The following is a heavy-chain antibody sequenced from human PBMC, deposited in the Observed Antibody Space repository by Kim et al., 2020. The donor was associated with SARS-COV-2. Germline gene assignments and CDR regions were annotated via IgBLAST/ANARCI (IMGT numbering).Heavy chain of an antibody. CDR3: ARQLAAFFDY. CDR1: GGSISSGGYY. Sequence: SETLSLTCTVSGGSISSGGYYWSWIRQHPGKGLEWIGYIYYSGSTYYNPSLKSRVTISVDTSKNQFSLKLSSVTAADTAMYYCARQLAAFFDYWGQGTLVTVSS. D-gene: IGHD6-6*01. CDR2: IYYSGST. J-gene: IGHJ4*02. V-gene: IGHV4-31*03.